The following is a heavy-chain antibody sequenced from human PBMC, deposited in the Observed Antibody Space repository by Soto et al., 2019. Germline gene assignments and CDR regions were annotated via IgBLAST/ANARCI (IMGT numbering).Heavy chain of an antibody. V-gene: IGHV1-69*12. Sequence: QVQLVQSGAEVKKPGSSVKVSCKASGGTFSSYAISWFRQAPGQGLEWIGGIIPIFGTANYAPKFQGIVTITAADSTSTAYMELSSLRYEDTAVNYCARLLRETMTKVTTGVSFDIWCHGTMVIVAS. J-gene: IGHJ3*02. CDR1: GGTFSSYA. CDR2: IIPIFGTA. CDR3: ARLLRETMTKVTTGVSFDI. D-gene: IGHD4-17*01.